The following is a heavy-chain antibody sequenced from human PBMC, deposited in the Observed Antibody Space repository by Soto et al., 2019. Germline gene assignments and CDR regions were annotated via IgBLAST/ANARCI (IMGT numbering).Heavy chain of an antibody. Sequence: PGGSLRLSCAASGFTVNNNYMSWFRQAPGKGLEWVSVIYSGGSTYYADSVKGRFTISRDNSKNTLFLQMNSLRAEDTAVYYCARAHSISGYYFDYWGQGTLVTVS. CDR3: ARAHSISGYYFDY. CDR1: GFTVNNNY. CDR2: IYSGGST. J-gene: IGHJ4*01. V-gene: IGHV3-53*01. D-gene: IGHD6-6*01.